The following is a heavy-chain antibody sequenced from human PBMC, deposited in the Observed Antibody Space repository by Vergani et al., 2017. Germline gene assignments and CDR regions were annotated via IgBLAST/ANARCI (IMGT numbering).Heavy chain of an antibody. CDR3: AREGFFSSSSTLYYYYYYMDV. CDR1: GGSISSSNW. Sequence: QVQLQESGPGLVKPSGTLSLTCAVSGGSISSSNWWSWVRQPPGKGLEWIGEIYHSGSTNYNPSLKSRVTISVDKSKNQFSLKLSSVTAADTAVYYCAREGFFSSSSTLYYYYYYMDVWGKGTTVTVSS. D-gene: IGHD6-6*01. CDR2: IYHSGST. V-gene: IGHV4-4*02. J-gene: IGHJ6*03.